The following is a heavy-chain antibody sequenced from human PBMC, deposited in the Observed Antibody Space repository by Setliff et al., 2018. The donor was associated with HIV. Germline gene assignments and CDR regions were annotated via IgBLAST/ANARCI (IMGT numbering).Heavy chain of an antibody. CDR1: GVSISNYY. D-gene: IGHD5-18*01. Sequence: SETLSLTCTVSGVSISNYYWSWIRQPPGKGLEWIGYMYYSGNTNYNPSLKSRVTISVDTSKNQFSLKLSSVTAADTAVYYCARSVGYSYGTGYWGQGTLVTVSS. CDR3: ARSVGYSYGTGY. V-gene: IGHV4-59*01. CDR2: MYYSGNT. J-gene: IGHJ4*02.